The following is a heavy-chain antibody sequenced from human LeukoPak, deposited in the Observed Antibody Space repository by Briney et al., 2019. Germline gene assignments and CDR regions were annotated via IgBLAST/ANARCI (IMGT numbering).Heavy chain of an antibody. CDR1: GDSISSHNW. V-gene: IGHV4-4*02. CDR2: IYDVASA. Sequence: PSGTLSLTCDVSGDSISSHNWWSWVRQPPGKRPEWVGEIYDVASANYNPSLKSRVTISGDKSKNQFSLKLSSVTAADTAVYYCARGTVTRYFQHWGQGTLVTVSS. D-gene: IGHD4-17*01. J-gene: IGHJ1*01. CDR3: ARGTVTRYFQH.